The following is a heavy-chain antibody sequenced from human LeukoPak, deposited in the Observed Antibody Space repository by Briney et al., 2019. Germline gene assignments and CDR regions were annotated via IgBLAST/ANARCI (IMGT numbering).Heavy chain of an antibody. J-gene: IGHJ4*02. CDR3: ARGPRRRIAVAVNFDY. CDR1: GGSFSGYY. Sequence: SETLSLTCAVYGGSFSGYYWSWIRQPPGKGLEWIGEINHSGSTNYNPSLKSRVTISVDTSKNQFSLKLSSVTAADTAVYYCARGPRRRIAVAVNFDYWGQGTLVTVSS. V-gene: IGHV4-34*01. D-gene: IGHD6-19*01. CDR2: INHSGST.